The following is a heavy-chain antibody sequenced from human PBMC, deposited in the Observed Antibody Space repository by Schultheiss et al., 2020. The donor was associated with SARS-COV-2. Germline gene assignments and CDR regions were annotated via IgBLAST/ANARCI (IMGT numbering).Heavy chain of an antibody. CDR2: ISWDGGST. V-gene: IGHV3-43D*04. J-gene: IGHJ6*02. CDR1: GFTFDDYA. Sequence: GGSLRLSCTASGFTFDDYAMHWVRQAPGKGLEWVSLISWDGGSTYYADSVKGRFTISRDNSKNSLYLQMNSLRAEDTALYYCAKDMLPSGLLWFGESRFAMDVWGQGTTVTVSS. D-gene: IGHD3-10*01. CDR3: AKDMLPSGLLWFGESRFAMDV.